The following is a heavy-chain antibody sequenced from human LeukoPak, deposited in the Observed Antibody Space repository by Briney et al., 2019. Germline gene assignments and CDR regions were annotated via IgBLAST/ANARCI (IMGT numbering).Heavy chain of an antibody. Sequence: SVKVSCKASGGTFSSYAISWVRQAPGQGLEWMGGIIPIFGTANYAQKFQGRVTITADESTSTAYMELSSLRSEDTAVYYCARAQYCGGDCYPPDYYYGMDVWGQGTTVAVSS. D-gene: IGHD2-21*02. CDR3: ARAQYCGGDCYPPDYYYGMDV. CDR2: IIPIFGTA. CDR1: GGTFSSYA. J-gene: IGHJ6*02. V-gene: IGHV1-69*13.